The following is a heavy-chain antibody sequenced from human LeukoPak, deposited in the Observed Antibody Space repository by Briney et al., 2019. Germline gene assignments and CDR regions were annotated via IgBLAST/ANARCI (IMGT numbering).Heavy chain of an antibody. J-gene: IGHJ6*02. Sequence: ASVNVSCKASGYTFISYGINWVRQAPGQGLEWMGWISGFNGNTNYAQKLQGRVTMTTDTSTSTAYMELWSLRSDDTAVYYCAREVGGAGSYFFPYYAMDVWGQGTTVTVSS. D-gene: IGHD3-10*01. CDR3: AREVGGAGSYFFPYYAMDV. CDR2: ISGFNGNT. CDR1: GYTFISYG. V-gene: IGHV1-18*01.